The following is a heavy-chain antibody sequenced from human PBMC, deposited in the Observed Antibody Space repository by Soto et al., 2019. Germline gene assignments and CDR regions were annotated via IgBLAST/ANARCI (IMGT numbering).Heavy chain of an antibody. Sequence: QVQLQESGPGLVKPSGTLSLTCTVSSGSISSNTWWSWVRQPPGKGLEWIGEIYRSGSTNYNPSLKSRVTISIDKSKNQLSLRLTSVTAADTAVYYCARGGDLEYSFFDYWGQGTLVTVSS. D-gene: IGHD1-1*01. CDR2: IYRSGST. V-gene: IGHV4-4*02. J-gene: IGHJ4*02. CDR3: ARGGDLEYSFFDY. CDR1: SGSISSNTW.